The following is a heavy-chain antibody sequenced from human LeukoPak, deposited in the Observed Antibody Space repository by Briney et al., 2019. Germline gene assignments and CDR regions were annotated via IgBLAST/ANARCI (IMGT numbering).Heavy chain of an antibody. Sequence: SETLSLTCTVSGGSISSGSYYWSWIRQPAGKGLEWIGRIYTSGSTNYNPSLKSRVTISVDTSKNQFSLKLSSVTAADTAVYYCAGQYYDFWSGYFPLDYWGQGTLVTVSS. V-gene: IGHV4-61*02. J-gene: IGHJ4*02. CDR3: AGQYYDFWSGYFPLDY. CDR1: GGSISSGSYY. D-gene: IGHD3-3*01. CDR2: IYTSGST.